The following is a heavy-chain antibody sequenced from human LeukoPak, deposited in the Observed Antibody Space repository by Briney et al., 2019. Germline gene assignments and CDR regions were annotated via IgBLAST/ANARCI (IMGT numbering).Heavy chain of an antibody. CDR3: VRERSGRDTDAFDF. J-gene: IGHJ3*01. Sequence: GGSLRLSCAASGFTFDDHGMSWVRQTPGEGLEWVSGISLNGGSIGYAESVKGRFTITRDNAKNSLFLRMDSLRAEDTALYYCVRERSGRDTDAFDFCGQGTMVIVSS. CDR2: ISLNGGSI. V-gene: IGHV3-20*04. CDR1: GFTFDDHG. D-gene: IGHD1-26*01.